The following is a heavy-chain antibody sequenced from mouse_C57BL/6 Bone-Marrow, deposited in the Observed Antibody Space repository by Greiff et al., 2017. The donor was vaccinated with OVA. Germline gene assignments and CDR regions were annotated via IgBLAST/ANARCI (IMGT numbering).Heavy chain of an antibody. CDR1: GFNIKDDY. Sequence: VHVKQSGAELVRPGASVKLSCTASGFNIKDDYMHWVKQRPEQGLEWIGWIDPENGDTEYASKFQGKATITADTSSNTAYLQLSSLTSEDTAVYYCTTLYAWFAYWGQGTLVTVSA. CDR2: IDPENGDT. D-gene: IGHD1-3*01. V-gene: IGHV14-4*01. J-gene: IGHJ3*01. CDR3: TTLYAWFAY.